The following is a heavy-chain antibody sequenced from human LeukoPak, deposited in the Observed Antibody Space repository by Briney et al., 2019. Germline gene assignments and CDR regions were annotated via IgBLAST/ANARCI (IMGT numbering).Heavy chain of an antibody. J-gene: IGHJ4*02. Sequence: AGESLRLSCVVSGFTLSSDWMSWVRQAPRKGLEWVPNIKRDGIEKYYVESVKGRFTISRDNAKNSLYLQMNSLRAEDTAVYYCARGRYSSRSGGYYFDIWGQGTLVTVSS. CDR3: ARGRYSSRSGGYYFDI. D-gene: IGHD2-2*01. V-gene: IGHV3-7*01. CDR2: IKRDGIEK. CDR1: GFTLSSDW.